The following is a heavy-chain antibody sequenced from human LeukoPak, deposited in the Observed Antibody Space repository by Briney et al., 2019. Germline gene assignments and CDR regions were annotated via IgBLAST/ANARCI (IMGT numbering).Heavy chain of an antibody. D-gene: IGHD3-3*01. CDR3: AKGYDFWSAYPFDP. J-gene: IGHJ5*02. Sequence: GGSLRLSCAASGFTFSSYGMSWVRQAPGKGLEWVSAISGSGGSTYYADSVKGRFTISRDNSKNTLYLQMNSLRAEDTALYYCAKGYDFWSAYPFDPWGQGALVTVSS. CDR2: ISGSGGST. CDR1: GFTFSSYG. V-gene: IGHV3-23*01.